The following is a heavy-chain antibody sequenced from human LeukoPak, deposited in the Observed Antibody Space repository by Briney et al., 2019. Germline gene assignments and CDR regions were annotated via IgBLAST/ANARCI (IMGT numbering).Heavy chain of an antibody. CDR1: GFTFSSYS. Sequence: GGSLRLSCPASGFTFSSYSMNWVRQAPGKGLEWVSSISSSSSYIYYADSVKGRFTISRDNAKNSLYLQMNSLRAEDTAVYYCASRGYSGYYNWFDPWGQGTLVTVSS. J-gene: IGHJ5*02. CDR3: ASRGYSGYYNWFDP. V-gene: IGHV3-21*01. D-gene: IGHD5-12*01. CDR2: ISSSSSYI.